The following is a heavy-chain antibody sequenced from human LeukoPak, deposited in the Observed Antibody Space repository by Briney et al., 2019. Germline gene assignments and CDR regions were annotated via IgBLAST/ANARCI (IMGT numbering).Heavy chain of an antibody. D-gene: IGHD2-2*01. V-gene: IGHV1-2*02. CDR3: ARANFLYCSSSTCLFDY. J-gene: IGHJ4*02. Sequence: ASVKVSCKASGYTFTDYYMHWVRQAPGQGFEWMGWINPNDGDTNYAQKFQGRVTMTRGTSNSTAHMEVSRLRSDDTAVYYCARANFLYCSSSTCLFDYWGQGTLVTVSS. CDR1: GYTFTDYY. CDR2: INPNDGDT.